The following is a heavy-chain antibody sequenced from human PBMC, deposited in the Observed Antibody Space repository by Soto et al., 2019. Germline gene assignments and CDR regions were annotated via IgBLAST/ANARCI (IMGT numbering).Heavy chain of an antibody. Sequence: EVQLVESGGGLVQPGGSLRLSCAASGFTFSNYWMHWVRQAPGKGLVWVSRIKSDGSSTNYASSVKGRFTSSSENAKKALYLRLNRLRVEDTAVYYCARVNNGMDVWGQGTTVTVAS. CDR2: IKSDGSST. V-gene: IGHV3-74*01. CDR3: ARVNNGMDV. CDR1: GFTFSNYW. J-gene: IGHJ6*02.